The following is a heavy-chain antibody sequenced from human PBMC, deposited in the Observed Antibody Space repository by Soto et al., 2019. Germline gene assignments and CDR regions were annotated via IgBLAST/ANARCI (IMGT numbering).Heavy chain of an antibody. CDR1: GFRFSDAW. CDR3: TTAGTRVGYTGSY. J-gene: IGHJ4*02. CDR2: VKTTSERGTT. D-gene: IGHD1-26*01. Sequence: GGSLRLSCEASGFRFSDAWMSWVRQIQGRGLEWVGRVKTTSERGTTNYAAPVMGRFTVSRDDSKNTLYLQMDALRAEDTAVYYCTTAGTRVGYTGSYWGQGTQVTVSS. V-gene: IGHV3-15*06.